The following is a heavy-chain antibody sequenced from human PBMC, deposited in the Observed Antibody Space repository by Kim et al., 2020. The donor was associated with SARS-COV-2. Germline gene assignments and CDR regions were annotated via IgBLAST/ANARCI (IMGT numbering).Heavy chain of an antibody. D-gene: IGHD3-3*01. Sequence: SETLSLTCTVSGGSISSGGYYWSWIRQHPGKGLEWIGYIYYSGSTYYNPSLKSRVTISVDTSKNQFSLKLSSVTAADTAVYYCARGGLTLVGVVGRPFDYWGQGTLVTVSS. CDR1: GGSISSGGYY. J-gene: IGHJ4*02. CDR3: ARGGLTLVGVVGRPFDY. CDR2: IYYSGST. V-gene: IGHV4-31*03.